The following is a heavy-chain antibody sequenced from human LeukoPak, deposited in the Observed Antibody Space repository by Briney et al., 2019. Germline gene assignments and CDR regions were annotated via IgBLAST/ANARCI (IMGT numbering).Heavy chain of an antibody. D-gene: IGHD5-24*01. J-gene: IGHJ4*02. CDR2: ISYDGSNK. V-gene: IGHV3-30-3*01. CDR3: ARGLSRDGYNWEFDY. CDR1: GFTFSSYA. Sequence: GGSLRLSCAASGFTFSSYAMHWVRQAPGKGLEWVAVISYDGSNKYYADSVKGRFTISRDNSKNTLYLQMNSLRAEDTAVYYCARGLSRDGYNWEFDYWGQGTLVTVSS.